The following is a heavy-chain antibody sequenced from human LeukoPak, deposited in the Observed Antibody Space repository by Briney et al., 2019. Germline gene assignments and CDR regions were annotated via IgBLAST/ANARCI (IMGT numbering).Heavy chain of an antibody. J-gene: IGHJ4*02. CDR3: ARVNLDYYDSSGYWSPFDY. V-gene: IGHV4-61*05. CDR2: IYSSGTT. Sequence: PSETLSLTCTVSGGSISSSSYYWGWIRQPPGKGLEWIGYIYSSGTTNYNPSLKSRVTMSLDTSKNQFSLKLSSVTAADTAVYYCARVNLDYYDSSGYWSPFDYWGQGTLVTVSS. D-gene: IGHD3-22*01. CDR1: GGSISSSSYY.